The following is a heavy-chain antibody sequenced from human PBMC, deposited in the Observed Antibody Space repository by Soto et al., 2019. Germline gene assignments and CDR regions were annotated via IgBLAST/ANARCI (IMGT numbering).Heavy chain of an antibody. J-gene: IGHJ4*02. CDR1: GFTFSSDW. V-gene: IGHV3-7*01. CDR3: ARHWSGFFY. CDR2: IKQDGSEK. D-gene: IGHD3-3*01. Sequence: EVHLVESGGGLVQPGGSLRLSCAASGFTFSSDWMSWVRQAPGKGLEWVANIKQDGSEKYYVDSVKGRFTISRDNAKNSLYLQMNSLRAEDTAVYYCARHWSGFFYWGQGTLVTVS.